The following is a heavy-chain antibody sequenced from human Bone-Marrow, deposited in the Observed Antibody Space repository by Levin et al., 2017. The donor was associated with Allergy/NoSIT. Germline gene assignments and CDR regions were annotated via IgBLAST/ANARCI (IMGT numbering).Heavy chain of an antibody. Sequence: SGPTLVKPTQTLTLTCTFSGFSLSTSGMCVSWIRQPPGKALEWLARIDWDDDKYYSTSLKTRLTISKDTSKNQVVLTMTNMDPVDTATYYCARIRFTGGHDYYDSSGPFDYWGQGTLVTVSS. D-gene: IGHD3-22*01. CDR1: GFSLSTSGMC. CDR3: ARIRFTGGHDYYDSSGPFDY. J-gene: IGHJ4*02. V-gene: IGHV2-70*11. CDR2: IDWDDDK.